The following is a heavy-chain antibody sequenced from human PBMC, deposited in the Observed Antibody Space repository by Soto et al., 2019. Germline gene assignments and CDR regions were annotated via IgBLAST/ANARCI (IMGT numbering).Heavy chain of an antibody. V-gene: IGHV4-39*02. CDR2: IYYSGST. Sequence: PSETLSLTCTGSGCSIRSSSYYWGWIRQPPGKGLEWIGSIYYSGSTYYNPSLKSRVTISVDTSKNQFSLRLTSVTAADTALYYCARDYFDSSDYNTNRFDPWGQGTLVTVS. CDR3: ARDYFDSSDYNTNRFDP. D-gene: IGHD3-22*01. J-gene: IGHJ5*02. CDR1: GCSIRSSSYY.